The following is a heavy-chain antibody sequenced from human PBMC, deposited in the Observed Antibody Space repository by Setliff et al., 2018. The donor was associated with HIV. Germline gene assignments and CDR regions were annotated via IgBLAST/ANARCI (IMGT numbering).Heavy chain of an antibody. CDR3: ARGVAAAGL. Sequence: SETLSLTCAVYGGSFSGYYWSWIRQPPGKGLEWIGEINHSGHTFYNPSLRSRVTISVDTSKNQFSLKLSSVTAADTAVYYCARGVAAAGLWGQGTLVTVSS. CDR1: GGSFSGYY. CDR2: INHSGHT. V-gene: IGHV4-34*01. D-gene: IGHD6-13*01. J-gene: IGHJ4*02.